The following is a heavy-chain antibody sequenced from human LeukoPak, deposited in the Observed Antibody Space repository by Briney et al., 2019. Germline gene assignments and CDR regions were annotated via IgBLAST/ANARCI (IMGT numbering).Heavy chain of an antibody. CDR3: ERHSSSLQNDAFDI. D-gene: IGHD6-6*01. J-gene: IGHJ3*02. V-gene: IGHV4-59*08. CDR2: IYYSGST. CDR1: GGSISSSY. Sequence: SETLSLTCTVPGGSISSSYWSAIRQPPRKGLGWIGHIYYSGSTNYNPSLQCRVTISVDTSKNQFSLKLRSVTAADTAVYYYERHSSSLQNDAFDIWGQGTMVTVSS.